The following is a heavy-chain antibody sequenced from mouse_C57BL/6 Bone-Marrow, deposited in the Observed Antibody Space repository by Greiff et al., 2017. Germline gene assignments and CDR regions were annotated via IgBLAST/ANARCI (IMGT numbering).Heavy chain of an antibody. Sequence: QVQLQQSGPELVKPGASVKISCKASGYAFSSSWMNWVKQRPGKGLEWIGRIYPGDGDTNYNGKFTGKATLTADKSSSTAYMQLSSLTSEDSAVYFCATNWDELYAMDYWGQGTSVTVSS. CDR1: GYAFSSSW. V-gene: IGHV1-82*01. CDR2: IYPGDGDT. D-gene: IGHD4-1*01. J-gene: IGHJ4*01. CDR3: ATNWDELYAMDY.